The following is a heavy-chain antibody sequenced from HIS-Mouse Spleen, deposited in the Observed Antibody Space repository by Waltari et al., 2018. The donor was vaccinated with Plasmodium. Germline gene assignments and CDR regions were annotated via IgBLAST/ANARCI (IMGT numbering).Heavy chain of an antibody. CDR2: IKEDGSEK. Sequence: EVQLVESGGGLVQPGGSLRLSCAASGFTFSSYWMSWVRQAPGKGMVWVANIKEDGSEKDYVDSVKGRFTISRDNDKNSLYLQMNSLRAEDTAVYYCARARAPDYWGQGTLVTVSS. CDR1: GFTFSSYW. D-gene: IGHD3-10*01. V-gene: IGHV3-7*04. J-gene: IGHJ4*02. CDR3: ARARAPDY.